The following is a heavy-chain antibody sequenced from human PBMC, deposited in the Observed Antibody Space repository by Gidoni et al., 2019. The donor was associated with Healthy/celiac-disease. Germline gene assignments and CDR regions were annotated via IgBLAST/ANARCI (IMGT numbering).Heavy chain of an antibody. D-gene: IGHD2-21*01. V-gene: IGHV1-69*01. Sequence: QVQRVQSGAEVKKPGSSVKVSCKASGGTFSSYAISWVRQAPGQGLEWMGGIIPIFGTANYAQKFQGRVTITADESTSTAYMELSSLRSEDTAVYYCARYARSTYCGGDCPAPHYYYYYGMDVWGQGTTVTVSS. CDR3: ARYARSTYCGGDCPAPHYYYYYGMDV. CDR2: IIPIFGTA. CDR1: GGTFSSYA. J-gene: IGHJ6*02.